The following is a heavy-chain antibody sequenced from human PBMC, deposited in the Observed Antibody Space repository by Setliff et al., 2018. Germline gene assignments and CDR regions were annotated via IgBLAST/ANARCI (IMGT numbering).Heavy chain of an antibody. J-gene: IGHJ4*02. D-gene: IGHD3-16*01. CDR2: ISPYSGET. Sequence: ASVKVSCKTSGFSFTTFGFSWVRQAPGQGLEWMGWISPYSGETNYAQKFQDRLSVTADTSSKTTYMELRSLTSDDTAVYFCTRSRTPRVVLAADFDFWGQGTLVTVSS. CDR1: GFSFTTFG. CDR3: TRSRTPRVVLAADFDF. V-gene: IGHV1-18*01.